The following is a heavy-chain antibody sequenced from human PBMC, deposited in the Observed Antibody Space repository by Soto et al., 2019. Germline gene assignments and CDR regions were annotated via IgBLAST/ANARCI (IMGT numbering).Heavy chain of an antibody. D-gene: IGHD6-19*01. V-gene: IGHV3-33*01. CDR2: IWYDGSNA. CDR1: GFTFSIFG. CDR3: SRDKGSSTVVSGISQEGYFDS. J-gene: IGHJ4*02. Sequence: QVQLVESGGGVVQPGRSLRLSCAASGFTFSIFGMHWVRQAPGKGLEWAASIWYDGSNAYYADSVRGRFTISRDTSKNTVYLQMNSLRSEDTAVYYCSRDKGSSTVVSGISQEGYFDSWGQGTLVTVSS.